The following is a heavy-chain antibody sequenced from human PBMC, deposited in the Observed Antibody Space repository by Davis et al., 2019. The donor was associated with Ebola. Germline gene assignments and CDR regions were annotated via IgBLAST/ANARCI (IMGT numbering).Heavy chain of an antibody. CDR1: GVSFTSYA. J-gene: IGHJ4*02. V-gene: IGHV3-23*01. D-gene: IGHD2-8*01. Sequence: PAGSLRLSCEGSGVSFTSYAMNWVRQAPGKGLEWVSGISLSGGSKYYADSVRGRFTISRDDSKNTLYLQMDSLRAEDTAVFYGAEGGTNNFLGANWGQGTLVTVSS. CDR3: AEGGTNNFLGAN. CDR2: ISLSGGSK.